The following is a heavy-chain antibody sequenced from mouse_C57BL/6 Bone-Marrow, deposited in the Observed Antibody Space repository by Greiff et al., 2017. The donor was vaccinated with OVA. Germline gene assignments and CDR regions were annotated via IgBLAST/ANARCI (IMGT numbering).Heavy chain of an antibody. CDR1: GYAFSSSW. CDR2: IYPGDGDT. D-gene: IGHD1-1*01. Sequence: VEPGASVKISCKASGYAFSSSWMNWVKQRPGKGLEWIGRIYPGDGDTNYNGKFKGKATLTADKSSSTAYMQLSSLTSEDSAVYFCARYYGSSYGFYFDYWGQGTTLTVSS. CDR3: ARYYGSSYGFYFDY. J-gene: IGHJ2*01. V-gene: IGHV1-82*01.